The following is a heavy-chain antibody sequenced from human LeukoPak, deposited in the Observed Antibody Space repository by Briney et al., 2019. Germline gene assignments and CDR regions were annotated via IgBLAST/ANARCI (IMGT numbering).Heavy chain of an antibody. J-gene: IGHJ3*02. Sequence: SETLSLTCAVYGGSFSGYYWSWIRQPPGKGLEWIGEINHSGSTNYNPSLKSRVTISVDTSKNQFSLKLSSVTAADTAVYYCARGVGFGGVIVDDAFDIWGQGTMVTVSS. V-gene: IGHV4-34*01. CDR1: GGSFSGYY. CDR2: INHSGST. CDR3: ARGVGFGGVIVDDAFDI. D-gene: IGHD3-16*02.